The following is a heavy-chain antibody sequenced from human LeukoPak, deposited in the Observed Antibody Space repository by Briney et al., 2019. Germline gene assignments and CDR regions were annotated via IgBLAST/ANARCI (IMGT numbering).Heavy chain of an antibody. CDR3: AKVRDGYNSPFDY. J-gene: IGHJ4*02. CDR2: ISGTGGSS. D-gene: IGHD5-24*01. Sequence: PGGSLRLSCAASGFIFSTYPMSWVRQAPGKGLEWVSSISGTGGSSHYADSVKGRFTISRDNSKNTLYLQMNSLRGEDTAVYYCAKVRDGYNSPFDYWGQGTLVTVSS. CDR1: GFIFSTYP. V-gene: IGHV3-23*01.